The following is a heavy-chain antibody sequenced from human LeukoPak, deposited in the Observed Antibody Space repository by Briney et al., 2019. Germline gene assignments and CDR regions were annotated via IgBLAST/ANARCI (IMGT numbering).Heavy chain of an antibody. V-gene: IGHV1-8*01. CDR1: GYTFTSYD. D-gene: IGHD2-15*01. Sequence: GASVKVSCKASGYTFTSYDINWVRQATGQGLEWTGWMNPNSGNTGYAQKFQGRVTMTRNTSISTAYMELSSLRSEDTAVYYCARAKDYCSGGSCYSGWFDPWGQGTLVTVSS. CDR2: MNPNSGNT. CDR3: ARAKDYCSGGSCYSGWFDP. J-gene: IGHJ5*02.